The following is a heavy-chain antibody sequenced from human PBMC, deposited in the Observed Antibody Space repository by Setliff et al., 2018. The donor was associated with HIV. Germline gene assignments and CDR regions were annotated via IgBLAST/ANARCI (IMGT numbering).Heavy chain of an antibody. CDR3: ARDLVAAFDI. J-gene: IGHJ3*02. CDR1: GASISSVGYY. D-gene: IGHD2-8*02. V-gene: IGHV4-31*03. CDR2: IYYSGST. Sequence: SETLSLTCTVSGASISSVGYYWSWIRQHPGKGLEWTGYIYYSGSTYYNPSLKSRVTISVDTSKNQFSLKLSSVTAADTAVYYCARDLVAAFDIWGQGTMVTVSS.